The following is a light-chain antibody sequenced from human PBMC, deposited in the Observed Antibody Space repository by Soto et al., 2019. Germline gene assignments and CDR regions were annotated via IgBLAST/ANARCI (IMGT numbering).Light chain of an antibody. CDR3: QSYDSSLSGYV. CDR2: GYN. CDR1: SSNIGANSD. V-gene: IGLV1-40*01. Sequence: QSVLTQPPSVSGAPGQRVTISCTGSSSNIGANSDVHWYQQLPGTAPKLLIYGYNNRPSGVPDRFSGSKSGTSASLAITGLQAEDEADYFCQSYDSSLSGYVFGTGTKLTVL. J-gene: IGLJ1*01.